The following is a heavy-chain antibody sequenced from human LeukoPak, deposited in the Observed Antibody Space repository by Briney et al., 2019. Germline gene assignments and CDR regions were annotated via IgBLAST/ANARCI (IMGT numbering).Heavy chain of an antibody. J-gene: IGHJ4*02. D-gene: IGHD6-19*01. V-gene: IGHV3-15*01. CDR2: IYRSSNGETT. CDR3: TTYSSGSSPF. CDR1: GITFSNAW. Sequence: GGSLRLSCAASGITFSNAWMTWVRQAPGKGLEWVGRIYRSSNGETTDYGAPVKGRFTMSRDDSKNTLYLQMNSLKTEDTAVYYCTTYSSGSSPFWGQGTLVTVSS.